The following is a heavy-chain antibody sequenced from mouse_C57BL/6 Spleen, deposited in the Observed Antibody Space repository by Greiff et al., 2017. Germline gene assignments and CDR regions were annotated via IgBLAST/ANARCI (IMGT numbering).Heavy chain of an antibody. Sequence: VQLKESVAELVRPGASVKLSCTASGFNIKNTYMHWVKQRPEQGLEWIGRIDPANGNTKYAPKFQGKATITADTSSNTAYRQLSSLTSEDTAIYYCAREDYYYVSSYNYWGHGTTLTVSS. V-gene: IGHV14-3*01. D-gene: IGHD1-1*01. CDR1: GFNIKNTY. CDR3: AREDYYYVSSYNY. J-gene: IGHJ2*01. CDR2: IDPANGNT.